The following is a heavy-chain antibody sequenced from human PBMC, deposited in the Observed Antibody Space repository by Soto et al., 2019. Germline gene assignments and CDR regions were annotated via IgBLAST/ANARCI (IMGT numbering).Heavy chain of an antibody. CDR2: ISSSSSTI. Sequence: PGGSLRLSCAASGFTFSSYSMNWVRQAPGKGLEWVSYISSSSSTIYYADSVKGRFTISRDNAKNSLYLQMNSLRDEDTAVYYCARSYKADYYYYGMDVCGQGTTLTVSS. D-gene: IGHD1-1*01. CDR3: ARSYKADYYYYGMDV. V-gene: IGHV3-48*02. J-gene: IGHJ6*02. CDR1: GFTFSSYS.